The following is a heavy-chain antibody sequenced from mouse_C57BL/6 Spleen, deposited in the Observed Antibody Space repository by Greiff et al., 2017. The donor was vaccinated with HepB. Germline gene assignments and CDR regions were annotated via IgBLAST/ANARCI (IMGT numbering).Heavy chain of an antibody. V-gene: IGHV5-6*01. CDR3: ASLGNLWYFDV. Sequence: EVKLVESGGDLVKPGGSLKLSCAASGFTFSSYGMSWVRQTPDKRLEWVATISSGGSYTYYPDSAKGRFTISRDNAKNTLYLQMSSLKSEDTAMYYCASLGNLWYFDVWGTGTTVTVSS. D-gene: IGHD2-1*01. J-gene: IGHJ1*03. CDR2: ISSGGSYT. CDR1: GFTFSSYG.